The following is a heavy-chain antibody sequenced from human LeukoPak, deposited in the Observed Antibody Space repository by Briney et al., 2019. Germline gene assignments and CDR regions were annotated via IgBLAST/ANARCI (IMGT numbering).Heavy chain of an antibody. CDR2: ISGTGGNT. J-gene: IGHJ4*02. CDR3: AKDHGVAVTAMYY. Sequence: GGSLRLSCAASGFTFTSSTMIWVRQTPGKGLEWVSSISGTGGNTYYADSVKGRFTISRDNSRNTLYLQMNSLRAEDTAVYYCAKDHGVAVTAMYYRGQGTLVTVSS. D-gene: IGHD2-21*02. CDR1: GFTFTSST. V-gene: IGHV3-23*01.